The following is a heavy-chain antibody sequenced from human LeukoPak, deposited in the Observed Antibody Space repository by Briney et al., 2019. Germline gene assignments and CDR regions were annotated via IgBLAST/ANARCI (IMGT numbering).Heavy chain of an antibody. V-gene: IGHV3-43*02. J-gene: IGHJ4*02. CDR2: ITGDGSST. CDR3: AKDMYDVAGGY. Sequence: GGSLRLSCAASGFTFGDCAMHWVRQAPGKGLEWVSLITGDGSSTYYADSVKGRFTILRDNSKNSLYVQMNSLRTEGTALYYCAKDMYDVAGGYWGQGTLVTVSS. D-gene: IGHD2-8*01. CDR1: GFTFGDCA.